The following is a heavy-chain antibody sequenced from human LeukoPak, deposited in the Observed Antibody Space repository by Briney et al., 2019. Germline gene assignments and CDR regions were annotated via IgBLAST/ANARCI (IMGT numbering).Heavy chain of an antibody. CDR3: ARSGGSVWYGMDY. Sequence: GGSLRLSCAASGFTFSSYAMHWVRQAPGKGLEWVAVISYDGSNKYYADSVKGRFTISRDNSKNTLYLQVTSLRVEDSAMYYCARSGGSVWYGMDYWGQGTLVTVSS. J-gene: IGHJ4*02. V-gene: IGHV3-30-3*01. D-gene: IGHD6-13*01. CDR1: GFTFSSYA. CDR2: ISYDGSNK.